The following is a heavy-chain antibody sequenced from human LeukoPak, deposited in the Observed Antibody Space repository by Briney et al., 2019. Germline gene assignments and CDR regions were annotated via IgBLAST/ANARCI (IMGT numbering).Heavy chain of an antibody. D-gene: IGHD2-8*01. CDR3: AAVYCTNGVCPMGAFGY. J-gene: IGHJ4*02. CDR1: GFTFSDFY. CDR2: ISATGTTM. V-gene: IGHV3-11*01. Sequence: GGSLRLSCAASGFTFSDFYMSWLRQTPGKGLEWVSYISATGTTMDYADSVKGRFTISRDNAKDSLYLQMSNLGAEDTAVYYYAAVYCTNGVCPMGAFGYWGQGTLVTVSS.